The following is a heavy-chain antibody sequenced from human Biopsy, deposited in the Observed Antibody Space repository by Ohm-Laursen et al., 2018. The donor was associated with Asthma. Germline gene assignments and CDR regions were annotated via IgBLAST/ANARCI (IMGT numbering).Heavy chain of an antibody. D-gene: IGHD6-19*01. Sequence: GQTLSLTCAASGFSFSNFAIHWVRQAPGKGLEWVSVIYSGGTSHTADSVRGRFTISRDYSKNTLHLQMHSLRVEDTAVYYCARGDSSGWSHYYFDYWGQGTLVTVSS. CDR2: IYSGGTS. CDR3: ARGDSSGWSHYYFDY. J-gene: IGHJ4*02. V-gene: IGHV3-53*01. CDR1: GFSFSNFA.